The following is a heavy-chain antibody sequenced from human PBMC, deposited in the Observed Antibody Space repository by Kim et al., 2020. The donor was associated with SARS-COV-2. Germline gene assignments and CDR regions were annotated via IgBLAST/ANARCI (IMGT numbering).Heavy chain of an antibody. J-gene: IGHJ4*02. V-gene: IGHV3-23*01. Sequence: GGSLRLSCAASGFTFSSYAMSWVRQAPGKGLEWVSAISGSGGSTYYADSVKGRFTISRDNSKNTLYLQMNSLRAEDTAVYYCAKGAFVLRYFDWLSYFDYWGQGTLVTASS. D-gene: IGHD3-9*01. CDR1: GFTFSSYA. CDR3: AKGAFVLRYFDWLSYFDY. CDR2: ISGSGGST.